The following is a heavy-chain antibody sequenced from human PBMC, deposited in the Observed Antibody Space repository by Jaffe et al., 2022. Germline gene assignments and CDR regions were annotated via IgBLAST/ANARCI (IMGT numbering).Heavy chain of an antibody. Sequence: QVTLRESGPALVKPTQTLTLTCTFSGFSLSTSGMCVSWVRQPPGKALEWLALIDWDDDKYYSTSLKTRLTISKDTSKNQVVLTMTNMDPVDTATYYCARTFRNIQSYYYYYMDVWGKGTTVTVSS. D-gene: IGHD5-18*01. CDR2: IDWDDDK. J-gene: IGHJ6*03. CDR3: ARTFRNIQSYYYYYMDV. CDR1: GFSLSTSGMC. V-gene: IGHV2-70*20.